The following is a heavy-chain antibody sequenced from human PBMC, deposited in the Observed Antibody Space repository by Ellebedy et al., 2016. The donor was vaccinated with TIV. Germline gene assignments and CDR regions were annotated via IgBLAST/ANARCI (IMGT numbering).Heavy chain of an antibody. Sequence: MPSETLSLTCSVSGGSVSSHYWSWIRQPPGKGLEWIAYIFYRGSTNYNPSLKSRVTVSVDTSKNQFSLTLSSVTAADTAVYYCARAAQPNCSGGSCYRIDYWGQGTLVTVSS. CDR1: GGSVSSHY. V-gene: IGHV4-59*02. J-gene: IGHJ4*02. D-gene: IGHD2-15*01. CDR2: IFYRGST. CDR3: ARAAQPNCSGGSCYRIDY.